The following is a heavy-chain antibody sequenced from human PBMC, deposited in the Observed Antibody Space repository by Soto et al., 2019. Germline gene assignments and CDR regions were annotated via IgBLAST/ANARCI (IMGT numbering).Heavy chain of an antibody. V-gene: IGHV4-31*03. CDR2: IYYSGST. CDR1: GGSISSGGYY. D-gene: IGHD2-2*01. CDR3: ARVSDIVVVPIFDY. J-gene: IGHJ4*02. Sequence: SETLSLTCTVSGGSISSGGYYWSWIRQHPGKGLEWFGYIYYSGSTYYNPSLKSRVTISVDTSKNQFSLKLSSVTAADTAVYYCARVSDIVVVPIFDYWGQGTLVTVSS.